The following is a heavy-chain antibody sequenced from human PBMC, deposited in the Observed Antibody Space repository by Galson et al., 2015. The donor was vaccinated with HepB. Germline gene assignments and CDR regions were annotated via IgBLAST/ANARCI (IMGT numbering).Heavy chain of an antibody. Sequence: SGYTFTSYAMHWVRQAPGQRLEWMGWINAGDGNTKYSQKFQGRVTITRDTSASTAYMELSSLRSEDTAVYYCARDGRDGYNFPSGYWGQGTLVTVSS. V-gene: IGHV1-3*01. J-gene: IGHJ4*02. D-gene: IGHD5-24*01. CDR1: GYTFTSYA. CDR3: ARDGRDGYNFPSGY. CDR2: INAGDGNT.